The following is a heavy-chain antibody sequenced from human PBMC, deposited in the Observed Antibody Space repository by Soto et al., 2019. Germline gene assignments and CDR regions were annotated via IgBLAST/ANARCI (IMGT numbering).Heavy chain of an antibody. CDR1: GFTFSTCN. J-gene: IGHJ4*02. Sequence: GGSLRLSCAASGFTFSTCNMNWVRQAPGKGLEWVSYISSGSSTIHYADSMKGRFTISRDNAKNSLYLQMNSLRDEDTAVYYCARESLYFDWLPHFDYWGQGTLVTVSS. CDR3: ARESLYFDWLPHFDY. D-gene: IGHD3-9*01. V-gene: IGHV3-48*02. CDR2: ISSGSSTI.